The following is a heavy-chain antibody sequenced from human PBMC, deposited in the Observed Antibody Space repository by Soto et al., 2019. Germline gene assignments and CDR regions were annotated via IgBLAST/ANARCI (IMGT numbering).Heavy chain of an antibody. CDR1: GGSISSYY. D-gene: IGHD5-12*01. CDR3: ARHQGRSAATIPDY. CDR2: IYYSGST. V-gene: IGHV4-59*08. Sequence: QVQLQESGPGLVKPSETLSLTCTVSGGSISSYYWSWIRQPPGKGLEWIGYIYYSGSTNYNPSLNRRVTISVDTSKSQFSLKLSSVTAADTAVYYWARHQGRSAATIPDYWGRGTLVTVSS. J-gene: IGHJ4*02.